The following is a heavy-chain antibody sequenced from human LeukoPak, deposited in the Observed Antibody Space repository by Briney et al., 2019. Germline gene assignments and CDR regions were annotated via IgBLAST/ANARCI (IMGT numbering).Heavy chain of an antibody. V-gene: IGHV4-4*07. J-gene: IGHJ4*02. CDR2: IYTSGST. D-gene: IGHD3-22*01. CDR3: ARKGDYYDSSGHSYAY. CDR1: GASISSYY. Sequence: PSETLSLTCSVSGASISSYYWSWIRQPAGKGLEWIGHIYTSGSTNYNPSLKSRATMSVETSKNQFSLKLRSVTAADTAVYYCARKGDYYDSSGHSYAYWGQGTLVTVSS.